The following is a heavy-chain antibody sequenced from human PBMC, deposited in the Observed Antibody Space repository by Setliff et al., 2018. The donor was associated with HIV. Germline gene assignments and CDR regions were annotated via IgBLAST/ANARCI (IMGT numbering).Heavy chain of an antibody. J-gene: IGHJ5*02. CDR2: VIPVRDMA. D-gene: IGHD6-19*01. Sequence: SVKVSCKASGGTLRSYGMTWVRQAPGQGLEWMGTVIPVRDMANYAEKFQGRVTITADRSTSTSYMDLSSLRADDTAVYYCVRGYRSAWNSWFDAWGQGTRVTVSS. CDR3: VRGYRSAWNSWFDA. V-gene: IGHV1-69*04. CDR1: GGTLRSYG.